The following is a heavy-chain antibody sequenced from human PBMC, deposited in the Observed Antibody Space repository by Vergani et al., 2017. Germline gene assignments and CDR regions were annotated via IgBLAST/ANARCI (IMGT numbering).Heavy chain of an antibody. D-gene: IGHD2-21*01. J-gene: IGHJ6*02. Sequence: EVQLLESGGDLVQPGGSLRLSCVASGFSFRNAWMNWVRRTPGKGLEWVGRIKSTFDRGTTDYAAAVKGRFTISRDDSNNTLFLQMNGLKTEDIGVYYCTTDPRYCGDGSCYWLRDHHYYGMDVWGQGTTVTVSS. CDR2: IKSTFDRGTT. V-gene: IGHV3-15*07. CDR3: TTDPRYCGDGSCYWLRDHHYYGMDV. CDR1: GFSFRNAW.